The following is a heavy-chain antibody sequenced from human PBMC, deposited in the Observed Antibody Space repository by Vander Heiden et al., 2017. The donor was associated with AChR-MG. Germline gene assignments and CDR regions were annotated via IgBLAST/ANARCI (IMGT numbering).Heavy chain of an antibody. CDR3: ARGWGIVVVPAAANFDY. Sequence: QVQLQESGPGLVKPSQTLSLTCTVSGGSISSGGYYWSWIRQHPGKGLEWIGYIYYSGSTYYNPSLKSRVTISVDTSKNQFSLKLSSVTAADTAVYYCARGWGIVVVPAAANFDYWGQGTLVTVSS. CDR2: IYYSGST. V-gene: IGHV4-31*03. J-gene: IGHJ4*02. CDR1: GGSISSGGYY. D-gene: IGHD2-2*01.